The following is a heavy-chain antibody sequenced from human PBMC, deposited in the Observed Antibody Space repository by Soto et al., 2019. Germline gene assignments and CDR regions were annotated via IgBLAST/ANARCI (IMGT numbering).Heavy chain of an antibody. Sequence: LSWTAFGLNIGHAGVNCISKTTGKGLEWVGRIKTQREGGPTDYAAPVKGRFTISRDDSQNTLYLQMNSLKPEDTAVYYCSTDYYYDSSGYYFLLGNWGQGTLVTVSS. CDR3: STDYYYDSSGYYFLLGN. CDR2: IKTQREGGPT. J-gene: IGHJ4*02. CDR1: GLNIGHAG. D-gene: IGHD3-22*01. V-gene: IGHV3-15*07.